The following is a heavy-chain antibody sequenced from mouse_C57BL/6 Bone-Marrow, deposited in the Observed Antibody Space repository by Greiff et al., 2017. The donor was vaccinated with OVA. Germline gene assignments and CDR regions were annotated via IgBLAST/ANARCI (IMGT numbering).Heavy chain of an antibody. V-gene: IGHV1-69*01. CDR1: GYTFTSYW. CDR2: IDPSDSYT. J-gene: IGHJ2*01. CDR3: AGYDYDRRDYFDY. Sequence: QVQLQQPGAELVMPGASVKLSCKASGYTFTSYWMHWVKQRPGQGLEWIGEIDPSDSYTNYNQKFKGKSTLTVDKSSSTAYMQLSSLTSEDAAVYYCAGYDYDRRDYFDYWGQGTTLTVSS. D-gene: IGHD2-4*01.